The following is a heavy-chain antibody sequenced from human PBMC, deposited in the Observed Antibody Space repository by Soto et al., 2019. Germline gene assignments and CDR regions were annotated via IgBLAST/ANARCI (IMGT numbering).Heavy chain of an antibody. J-gene: IGHJ5*02. V-gene: IGHV3-23*01. CDR2: ISGSGGST. D-gene: IGHD4-17*01. CDR3: ASSEDYGDYGRFDP. CDR1: GFTFSSYA. Sequence: PGGSLRLSCAASGFTFSSYAMSWVRQAPGKGLEWVSAISGSGGSTYYADSVKGRFTISRDNSKNTLYLQMNSLRAEDTAVYYCASSEDYGDYGRFDPWGQGTLVTVSS.